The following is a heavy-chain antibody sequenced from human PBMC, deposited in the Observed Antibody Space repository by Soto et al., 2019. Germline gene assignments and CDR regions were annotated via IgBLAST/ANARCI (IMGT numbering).Heavy chain of an antibody. Sequence: QVQLVQSGAEVKKPGASVKVSCKASGYTFTGFYMHWVRQAPGQGLEWMGWINPNSGDTEYAQNFQGWVTMTRDTSISRGDMELSRLKSDDTAVYFCATGGSTVTREFDYWGQGTLVSVSS. CDR2: INPNSGDT. J-gene: IGHJ4*02. CDR1: GYTFTGFY. CDR3: ATGGSTVTREFDY. V-gene: IGHV1-2*04. D-gene: IGHD4-17*01.